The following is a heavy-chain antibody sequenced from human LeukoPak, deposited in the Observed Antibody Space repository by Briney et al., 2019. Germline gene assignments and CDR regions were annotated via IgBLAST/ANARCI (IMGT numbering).Heavy chain of an antibody. J-gene: IGHJ4*02. CDR3: AREVGDYVGVFDY. V-gene: IGHV4-59*01. CDR2: VFYSGST. CDR1: RGSISSYY. D-gene: IGHD4-17*01. Sequence: SETLSLTRTVSRGSISSYYWSWIRQPPRQGLEWIGYVFYSGSTNYNPSLKSRVTISVDMSKNQFSLKLTSVTAADTAVYYCAREVGDYVGVFDYWGQGTLVTVSS.